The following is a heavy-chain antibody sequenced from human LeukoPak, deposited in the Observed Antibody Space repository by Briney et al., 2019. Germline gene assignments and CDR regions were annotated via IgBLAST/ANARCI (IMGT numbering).Heavy chain of an antibody. CDR1: GFTFSSYG. V-gene: IGHV3-30*18. J-gene: IGHJ6*02. Sequence: GGSLRLSCAASGFTFSSYGMRWVRQAPGKGLEWVAVISYDGSNKYYADSVKGRFTISRDNSKNTLYLQMNSLRAEDTAVYYCAKSRMGAKEKSEGRFGMDVWGQGTTVTVSS. D-gene: IGHD1-26*01. CDR3: AKSRMGAKEKSEGRFGMDV. CDR2: ISYDGSNK.